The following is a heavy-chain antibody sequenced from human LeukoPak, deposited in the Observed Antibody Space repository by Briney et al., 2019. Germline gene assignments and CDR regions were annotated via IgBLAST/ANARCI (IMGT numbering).Heavy chain of an antibody. V-gene: IGHV4-34*01. J-gene: IGHJ4*02. CDR1: GGSFSGYY. D-gene: IGHD5-24*01. Sequence: KASETLSLTCAVYGGSFSGYYWSWIRQPPGKGLEWIGEINHSGSTNYNPSLKSRVTISVDTSKNQFSLKLSSVTAADTAVYYCARGRGGYNHLWSQGTLVTVSS. CDR2: INHSGST. CDR3: ARGRGGYNHL.